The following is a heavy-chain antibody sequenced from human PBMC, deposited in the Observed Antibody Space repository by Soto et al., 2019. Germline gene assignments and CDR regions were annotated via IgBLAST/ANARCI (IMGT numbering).Heavy chain of an antibody. CDR3: ATPGYSSGWHGDAFDI. V-gene: IGHV3-74*01. J-gene: IGHJ3*02. D-gene: IGHD6-19*01. CDR2: INSDGSST. CDR1: GFTFSSYW. Sequence: EVQLVESGGGLVQPGGSLRLSCAASGFTFSSYWMHWVRQAPGKGLVWVSRINSDGSSTSYADSVKGRFTISRDNAKNTLYLQMNSLRAEDTAVYYCATPGYSSGWHGDAFDIWGQGTMVTVSS.